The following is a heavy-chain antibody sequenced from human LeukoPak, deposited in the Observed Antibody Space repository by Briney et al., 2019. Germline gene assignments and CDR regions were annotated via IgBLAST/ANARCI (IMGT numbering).Heavy chain of an antibody. CDR1: GYTFTSYD. CDR2: MNPNSGNT. Sequence: ASVKVSCKASGYTFTSYDINWVRQATGQGLEWMGWMNPNSGNTGYAQKFQGRVTMTRNTSISTAYMELSSLRSEDTAVYYCARGPQPRPGYSSGWGKRYYFDYWGRGTLVTVSS. CDR3: ARGPQPRPGYSSGWGKRYYFDY. V-gene: IGHV1-8*01. J-gene: IGHJ4*02. D-gene: IGHD6-19*01.